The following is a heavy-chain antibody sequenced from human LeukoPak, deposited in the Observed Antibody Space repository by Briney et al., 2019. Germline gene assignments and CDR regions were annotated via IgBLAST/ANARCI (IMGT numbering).Heavy chain of an antibody. D-gene: IGHD6-6*01. V-gene: IGHV1-2*02. CDR2: LNPNSGGT. CDR1: GYSFTGHY. Sequence: ASVKVSCKASGYSFTGHYIHWVRQAPGQGLEWMGWLNPNSGGTNYAQKFQGRVTMTRDTSISTAYMELSRLRSDDTAVYYCARDSSGNTYYYYYYMDVWGKGTTVTVSS. J-gene: IGHJ6*03. CDR3: ARDSSGNTYYYYYYMDV.